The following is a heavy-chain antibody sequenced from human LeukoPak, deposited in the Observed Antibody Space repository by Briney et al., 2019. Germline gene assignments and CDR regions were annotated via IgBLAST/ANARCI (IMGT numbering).Heavy chain of an antibody. CDR1: GYTFGSYW. CDR2: IYPGDSDT. D-gene: IGHD3-22*01. Sequence: GQSLKISCKGSGYTFGSYWIGWVRQMPGKGLQWMGIIYPGDSDTRYSPSFQGQITISADSSINTAYLEWSSLKASDTAMYYCAFLNSGHYYTKYWGQGTLVTVSS. J-gene: IGHJ4*02. V-gene: IGHV5-51*01. CDR3: AFLNSGHYYTKY.